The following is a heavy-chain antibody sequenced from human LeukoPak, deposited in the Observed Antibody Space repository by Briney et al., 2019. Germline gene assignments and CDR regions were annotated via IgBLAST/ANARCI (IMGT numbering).Heavy chain of an antibody. J-gene: IGHJ3*02. Sequence: GGSLRLSCAASGFTFSSYAMSWVRQAPGKGLERVSAISGSGGSTYYADSVKGRFTISRDNSKNTLYLQMSSLRAEDTAVYYCAKPIAAAGTEYDAFDIWGQGTMVTVSS. CDR2: ISGSGGST. CDR3: AKPIAAAGTEYDAFDI. CDR1: GFTFSSYA. D-gene: IGHD6-13*01. V-gene: IGHV3-23*01.